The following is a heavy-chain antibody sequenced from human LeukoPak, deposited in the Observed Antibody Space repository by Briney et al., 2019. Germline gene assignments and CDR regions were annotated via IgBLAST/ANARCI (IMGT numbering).Heavy chain of an antibody. CDR2: INHSGST. D-gene: IGHD5-18*01. CDR1: GGSFSGYY. Sequence: PSETLSLTCAVYGGSFSGYYWSWIRQPPGKGLEWIGEINHSGSTNYNPSLKSRVTISVDTSKNQFSLKLSSVTAADTAVYYCARDRLPYSYYYYMDVWGKGTTVTVSS. CDR3: ARDRLPYSYYYYMDV. J-gene: IGHJ6*03. V-gene: IGHV4-34*01.